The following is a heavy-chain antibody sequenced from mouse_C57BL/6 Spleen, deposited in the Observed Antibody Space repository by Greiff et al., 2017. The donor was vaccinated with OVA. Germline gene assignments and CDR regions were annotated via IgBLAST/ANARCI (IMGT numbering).Heavy chain of an antibody. CDR1: GFSLTSYA. Sequence: VQVVESGPGLVAPSQSLSITCTVSGFSLTSYAISWVRQPPGKGLEWLGVIWTGGGTNYNSALKSRLSISKDNSKSQVFLKMNSLQTDDTARYYCARNVDYGDYYAMDYWGQGTSVTVSS. CDR3: ARNVDYGDYYAMDY. J-gene: IGHJ4*01. CDR2: IWTGGGT. V-gene: IGHV2-9-1*01. D-gene: IGHD2-4*01.